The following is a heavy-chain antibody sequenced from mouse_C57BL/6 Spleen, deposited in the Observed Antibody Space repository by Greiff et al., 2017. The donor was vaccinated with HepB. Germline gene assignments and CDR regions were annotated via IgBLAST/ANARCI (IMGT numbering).Heavy chain of an antibody. V-gene: IGHV5-16*01. Sequence: EVHLVESEGGLVQPGSSMKLSCTASGFTFSDYYMAWVRQVPEKGLEWVANINYDGSSTYYLDSLKSRFIISRDNAKNILYLQMSSLKSEDTATYYCARCGNYWYFDVWGTGTTVTVSS. CDR3: ARCGNYWYFDV. CDR1: GFTFSDYY. J-gene: IGHJ1*03. D-gene: IGHD1-1*02. CDR2: INYDGSST.